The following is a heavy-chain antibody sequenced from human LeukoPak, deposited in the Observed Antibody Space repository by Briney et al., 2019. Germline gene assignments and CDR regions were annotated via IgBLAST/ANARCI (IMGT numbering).Heavy chain of an antibody. CDR1: GFTFSSYG. CDR3: ARDLILGDY. CDR2: ISYDGSNK. Sequence: ETGGSLRLSCAASGFTFSSYGMHWVRQAPGKGLEWVAVISYDGSNKYYADSVKGRFTISRDNSKNTLYLQMNSLRTEDTALYYCARDLILGDYWGQGTLVTVSS. J-gene: IGHJ4*02. V-gene: IGHV3-30*03. D-gene: IGHD7-27*01.